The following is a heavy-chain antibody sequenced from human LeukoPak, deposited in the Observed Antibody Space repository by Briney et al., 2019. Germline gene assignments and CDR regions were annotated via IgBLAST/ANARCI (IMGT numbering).Heavy chain of an antibody. V-gene: IGHV4-34*01. J-gene: IGHJ5*02. CDR2: INHSGNT. Sequence: SETLSLTCAVYGGSFSSYYWSWIRQPPGEGLEWIGEINHSGNTYYNPSLKSRVTISVDTSKNQFSLKLTSVTAADTAVYYCARHYGPWGQGTLVTVSS. CDR3: ARHYGP. D-gene: IGHD3-16*01. CDR1: GGSFSSYY.